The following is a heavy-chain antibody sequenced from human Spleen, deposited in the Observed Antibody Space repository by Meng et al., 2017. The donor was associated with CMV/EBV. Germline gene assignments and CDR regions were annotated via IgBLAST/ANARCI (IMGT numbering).Heavy chain of an antibody. CDR1: GFTFSSYA. CDR2: ISYDGSNK. Sequence: VQLXXXXXGLVXPXXXLRLXXXASGFTFSSYAMHWVRQAPGKGLEWVAVISYDGSNKYYADSVKGRFTISRDNSKNTLYLQMNSLRAEDTAVYYCAREGYYDSSGIFDYWGQGTLVTVSS. D-gene: IGHD3-22*01. J-gene: IGHJ4*02. CDR3: AREGYYDSSGIFDY. V-gene: IGHV3-30-3*01.